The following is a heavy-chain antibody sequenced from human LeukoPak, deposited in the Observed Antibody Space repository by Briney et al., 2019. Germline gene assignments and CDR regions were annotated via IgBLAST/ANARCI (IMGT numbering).Heavy chain of an antibody. J-gene: IGHJ5*02. D-gene: IGHD6-13*01. CDR3: ARGVRIAAAGPRWNWFDP. V-gene: IGHV1-2*02. CDR2: INPNSGGT. Sequence: GDSVKVSCKASGYTFTGYYMHWVRQAPGQGLEWMGWINPNSGGTNYAQKFQGRVTMTRDTSISTAYMELSRLRSDDTAVYYCARGVRIAAAGPRWNWFDPWGQGTLVTVSS. CDR1: GYTFTGYY.